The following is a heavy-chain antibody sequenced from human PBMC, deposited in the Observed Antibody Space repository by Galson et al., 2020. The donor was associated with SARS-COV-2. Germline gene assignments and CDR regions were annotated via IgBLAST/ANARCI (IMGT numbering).Heavy chain of an antibody. Sequence: GSISSSSYYWGWIRQPPGKGLEWIGSIYYSGSTYYNPSLKSRVTISVDTSKNQFSLKLSSVTAADTAVYYCARPATTVTTRDYWGQGTLVTVSS. CDR1: GSISSSSYY. D-gene: IGHD4-17*01. CDR2: IYYSGST. CDR3: ARPATTVTTRDY. J-gene: IGHJ4*02. V-gene: IGHV4-39*01.